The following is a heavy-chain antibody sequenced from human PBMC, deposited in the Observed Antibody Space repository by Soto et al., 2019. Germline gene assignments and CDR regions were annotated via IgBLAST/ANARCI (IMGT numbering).Heavy chain of an antibody. Sequence: QVQLVQSGAEVKKPGASVKVSCKASGYTFTSYAMHWVRQAPGQRLEWMGWINAGNGNTKYSQKFQGRVTITRDTSASTAYMELSSLRSEDTAVYDCARARFRSSYYYDRSGYLAGYYYYGMDVWCQGTTVTVSS. V-gene: IGHV1-3*01. J-gene: IGHJ6*02. CDR3: ARARFRSSYYYDRSGYLAGYYYYGMDV. D-gene: IGHD3-22*01. CDR1: GYTFTSYA. CDR2: INAGNGNT.